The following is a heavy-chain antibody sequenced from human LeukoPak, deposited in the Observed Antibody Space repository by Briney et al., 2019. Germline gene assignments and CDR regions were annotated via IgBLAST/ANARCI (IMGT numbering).Heavy chain of an antibody. J-gene: IGHJ4*02. CDR1: GYTFTAYY. CDR3: ARVRETSSPECNY. V-gene: IGHV1-2*02. CDR2: VHPNSGAT. Sequence: GASVTISCTASGYTFTAYYIHWVRQAPGQGLEWMGWVHPNSGATNYAQNFQGRVTMTRDTSINTVYVELSSLRSDDTAVYYCARVRETSSPECNYWGQGTPVTVSS. D-gene: IGHD2-2*01.